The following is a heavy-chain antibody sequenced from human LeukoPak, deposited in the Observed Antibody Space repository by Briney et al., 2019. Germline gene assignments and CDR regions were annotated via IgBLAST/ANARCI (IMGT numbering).Heavy chain of an antibody. J-gene: IGHJ5*02. Sequence: PSETLSLTCNVSGYSISSGDYYWTWIRQPAGKGLEWIGRVDLGGTTSYKTSLISRVTVSVDPSKNRFSLSLTSVTAAHTTTYYCAREGAYCSGTDCFDTTVDAWGPGALVTVSS. CDR3: AREGAYCSGTDCFDTTVDA. V-gene: IGHV4-61*02. D-gene: IGHD2-15*01. CDR1: GYSISSGDYY. CDR2: VDLGGTT.